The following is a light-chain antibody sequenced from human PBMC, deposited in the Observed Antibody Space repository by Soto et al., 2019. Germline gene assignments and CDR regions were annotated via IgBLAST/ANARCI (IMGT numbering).Light chain of an antibody. CDR2: EVS. CDR1: SSDVGGYNY. V-gene: IGLV2-8*01. CDR3: CSHAGSNSLDVV. Sequence: QSALTQPPSASGSPGQSVTISCTGTSSDVGGYNYVSWYQQHPGKAPKLMIYEVSKRPSGVPDRFSGSKSGNTASLTVSGLQAEDEAEYYCCSHAGSNSLDVVFGGGTKLTVL. J-gene: IGLJ2*01.